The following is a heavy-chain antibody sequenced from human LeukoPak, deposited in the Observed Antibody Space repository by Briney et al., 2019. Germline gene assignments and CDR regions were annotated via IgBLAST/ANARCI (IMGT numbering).Heavy chain of an antibody. V-gene: IGHV1-46*01. CDR3: TRTINSWFDP. D-gene: IGHD3-9*01. J-gene: IGHJ5*02. CDR1: GYTFINHY. Sequence: GASVKVSCKPSGYTFINHYIHWVRQAPGQGLEWMGVIRPTDGRTSYAQNFQGRLSMTSDTSTSTAYMELSSLRSEDTAMYYCTRTINSWFDPWGQGTPVCVSS. CDR2: IRPTDGRT.